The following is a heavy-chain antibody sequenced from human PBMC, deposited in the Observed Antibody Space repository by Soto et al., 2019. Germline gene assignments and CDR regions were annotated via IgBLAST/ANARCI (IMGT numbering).Heavy chain of an antibody. J-gene: IGHJ4*02. CDR1: GYTFTSYG. D-gene: IGHD2-15*01. Sequence: QVQLVQSGAEVKKPGASVKVSCKASGYTFTSYGISWVRQAPGQGLEWMGWISAYNGNTNYAQKLPGRVTMTRDTAPSPAYMELRSLRADDTAVYYCARDAQGVVLHYWGQGTRVTVSS. V-gene: IGHV1-18*01. CDR2: ISAYNGNT. CDR3: ARDAQGVVLHY.